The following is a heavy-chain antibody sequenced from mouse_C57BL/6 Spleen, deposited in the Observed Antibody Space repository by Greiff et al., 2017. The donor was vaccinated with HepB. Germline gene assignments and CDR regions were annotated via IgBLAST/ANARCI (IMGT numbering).Heavy chain of an antibody. Sequence: QVQLQQPGAELVRPGTSVKLSCKASGYTFTSYWMHWVKQRPGQGLEWIGVIDPSDSYTNYNQKFKGKATLTVDTSSSTAYMQLSSLTSEDSAVYYCARWGLYTMVTYYAMDYWGQGTSVTVSS. D-gene: IGHD2-2*01. CDR2: IDPSDSYT. J-gene: IGHJ4*01. V-gene: IGHV1-59*01. CDR1: GYTFTSYW. CDR3: ARWGLYTMVTYYAMDY.